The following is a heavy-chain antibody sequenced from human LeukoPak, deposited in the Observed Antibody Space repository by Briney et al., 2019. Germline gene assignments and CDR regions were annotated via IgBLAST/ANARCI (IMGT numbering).Heavy chain of an antibody. Sequence: SVKVSCKASGGTFSSYAISWVRQAPGQGLEWMGGIIPIFGTANYAQKFQGRVTITADESTSTAYMELSSLRSEDTAVYYCATQELLYCSGGSCSFDYWGQGTLVTVSS. J-gene: IGHJ4*02. V-gene: IGHV1-69*01. D-gene: IGHD2-15*01. CDR1: GGTFSSYA. CDR3: ATQELLYCSGGSCSFDY. CDR2: IIPIFGTA.